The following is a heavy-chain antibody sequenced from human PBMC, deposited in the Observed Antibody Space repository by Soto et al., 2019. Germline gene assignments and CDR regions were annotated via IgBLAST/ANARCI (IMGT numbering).Heavy chain of an antibody. J-gene: IGHJ4*02. CDR2: IYYSGST. CDR3: ARGGYDY. CDR1: GGSISSSSYY. V-gene: IGHV4-39*01. Sequence: QLQLQESGPGLVKPSETLSLTCTVSGGSISSSSYYWGWIRQPPGKGLECIGTIYYSGSTYYNPSLTSRVTISVDTSKNQFSLRLSSVTAADTAVYYCARGGYDYWGQGTLVTVSS. D-gene: IGHD1-26*01.